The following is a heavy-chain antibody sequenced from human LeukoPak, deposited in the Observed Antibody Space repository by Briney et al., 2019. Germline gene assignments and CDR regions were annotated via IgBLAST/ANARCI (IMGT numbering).Heavy chain of an antibody. CDR3: ASSGSYRFDY. D-gene: IGHD1-26*01. CDR2: ISYDGSNK. Sequence: GGSLRLSCAASGFTFSSYAMHWVRQAPGKGLEWAAVISYDGSNKYYADSVKGRFTISRDNAKNSLYLQMNSLRDEDTAVYYCASSGSYRFDYWGQGTLVTVSS. V-gene: IGHV3-30-3*01. CDR1: GFTFSSYA. J-gene: IGHJ4*02.